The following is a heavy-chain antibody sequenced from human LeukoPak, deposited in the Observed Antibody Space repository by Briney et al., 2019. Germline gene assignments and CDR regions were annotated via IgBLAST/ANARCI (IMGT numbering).Heavy chain of an antibody. CDR3: AKDGGNYYYYGMDV. CDR2: ISYDGSNG. Sequence: PGGSLRLSCAASGFTFSNYAMHWVRQAPGKGLEWVAVISYDGSNGYYGESMKGRFTISRDTSKNTLYLQMNSLRAEDTAVCYCAKDGGNYYYYGMDVWGQGTTVTVSS. V-gene: IGHV3-30*18. D-gene: IGHD3-3*01. CDR1: GFTFSNYA. J-gene: IGHJ6*02.